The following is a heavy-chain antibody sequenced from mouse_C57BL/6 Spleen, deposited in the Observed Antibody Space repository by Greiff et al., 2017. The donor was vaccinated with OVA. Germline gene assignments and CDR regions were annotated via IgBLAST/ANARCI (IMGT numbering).Heavy chain of an antibody. CDR2: IHPNSGST. Sequence: VQLQQPGAELVKPGASVKLSCKASGYTFTSYWMHWVKQRPGQGLEWIGMIHPNSGSTNYNEKFKSKATLTVDKSSSTAYMQLSSLTSEDSAVYYCARGDIRRYSNYEDYYAMDYWGQGTSVTVSS. V-gene: IGHV1-64*01. D-gene: IGHD2-5*01. CDR1: GYTFTSYW. CDR3: ARGDIRRYSNYEDYYAMDY. J-gene: IGHJ4*01.